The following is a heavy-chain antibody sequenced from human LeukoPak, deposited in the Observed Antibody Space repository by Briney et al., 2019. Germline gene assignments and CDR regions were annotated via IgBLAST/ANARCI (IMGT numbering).Heavy chain of an antibody. Sequence: ASVKVSCKVSGYTFTDYYMHWVQQAPGKGLELMGLVDPEDGETIYAEKFQGRVTITADTSTDTAYMELSSLRSEDTAVYYCATVGNGYDKRAFDIWGQGTMVTVSS. J-gene: IGHJ3*02. D-gene: IGHD5-12*01. CDR3: ATVGNGYDKRAFDI. V-gene: IGHV1-69-2*01. CDR1: GYTFTDYY. CDR2: VDPEDGET.